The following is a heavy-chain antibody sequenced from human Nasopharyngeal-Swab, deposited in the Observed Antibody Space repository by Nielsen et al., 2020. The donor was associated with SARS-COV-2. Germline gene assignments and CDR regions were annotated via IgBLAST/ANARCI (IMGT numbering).Heavy chain of an antibody. J-gene: IGHJ3*02. CDR2: ISGSDYTT. CDR1: GFTFRSYA. CDR3: AKEWVRAIGGGFDI. V-gene: IGHV3-23*01. Sequence: GGSLRLSCAASGFTFRSYAISWVRQAPGKGLEWVSVISGSDYTTYYADSVKGRFTISRDNSKNTVNLQMNSLRAEDTAVYYCAKEWVRAIGGGFDIWGQGTMVTVSS. D-gene: IGHD2-21*01.